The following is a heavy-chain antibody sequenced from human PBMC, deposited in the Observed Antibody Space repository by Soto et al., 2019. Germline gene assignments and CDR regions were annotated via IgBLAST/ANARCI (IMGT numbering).Heavy chain of an antibody. CDR2: LSYEGSEE. D-gene: IGHD6-19*01. CDR1: GFNFGVFG. J-gene: IGHJ4*02. Sequence: GGSLRLSCATSGFNFGVFGMHWVRQAPGKGLEWLSVLSYEGSEEYYADSVRGRFTISRDNSKSTLFLQMDSLRVEDTGVYYCALTRRSSLLEVAGPGFEYWGQGTLVTVSS. V-gene: IGHV3-30*03. CDR3: ALTRRSSLLEVAGPGFEY.